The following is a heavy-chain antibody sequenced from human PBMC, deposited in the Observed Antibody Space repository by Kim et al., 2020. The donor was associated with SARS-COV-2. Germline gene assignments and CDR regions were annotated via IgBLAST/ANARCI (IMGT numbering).Heavy chain of an antibody. V-gene: IGHV4-34*01. CDR1: GGSFSGYY. Sequence: SETLSLTCAVYGGSFSGYYWSWIRQPPGKGLEWIGEINHSGSTNYNPSLKSRVTISVDTSKNQFSLKLSSVTAADTAVYYCACRDGYNRDYWGQGTLVTVSS. D-gene: IGHD5-12*01. J-gene: IGHJ4*02. CDR2: INHSGST. CDR3: ACRDGYNRDY.